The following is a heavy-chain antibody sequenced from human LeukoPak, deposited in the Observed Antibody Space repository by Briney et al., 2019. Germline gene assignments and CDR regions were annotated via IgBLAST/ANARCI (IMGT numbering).Heavy chain of an antibody. D-gene: IGHD5-24*01. CDR1: GGSISSRNW. Sequence: SGTLSLTCGVSGGSISSRNWWCWVRQPPGKGLEWIGEIYHSGSTNYNPPLKNRVTISVDKSKNQFSLKLTSVTAADTAVYYCARESRGPDYWGQGTLVTVSS. V-gene: IGHV4-4*02. CDR2: IYHSGST. J-gene: IGHJ4*02. CDR3: ARESRGPDY.